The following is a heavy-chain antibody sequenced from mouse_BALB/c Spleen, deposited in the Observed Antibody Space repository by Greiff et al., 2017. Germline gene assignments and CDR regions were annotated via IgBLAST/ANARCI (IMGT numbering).Heavy chain of an antibody. V-gene: IGHV2-9*02. D-gene: IGHD2-14*01. CDR1: GFSLTSYG. CDR3: ARYPYRYEGSAMDY. CDR2: IWAGGST. J-gene: IGHJ4*01. Sequence: VQGVESGPGLVAPSQSLSITCTVSGFSLTSYGVHWVRQPPGKGLEWLGVIWAGGSTNYNSALMSRLSISKDNSKSQVFLKMNSLQTDDTAMYYCARYPYRYEGSAMDYWGQGTSVTVSS.